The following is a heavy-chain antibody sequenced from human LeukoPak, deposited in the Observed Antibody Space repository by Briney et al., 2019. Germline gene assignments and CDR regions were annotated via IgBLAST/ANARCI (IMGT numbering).Heavy chain of an antibody. V-gene: IGHV3-48*01. D-gene: IGHD3-16*02. CDR3: AKNYRLLGSFDY. CDR1: GFTFSSYS. Sequence: GGSLRLSCAASGFTFSSYSMNWVRQTPGKGLEWISCISSSSSSKYYADSVEGRFTISRDNSKNTLYLQMNSLRAEDTAVYYCAKNYRLLGSFDYWGQGTLVTVSS. J-gene: IGHJ4*02. CDR2: ISSSSSSK.